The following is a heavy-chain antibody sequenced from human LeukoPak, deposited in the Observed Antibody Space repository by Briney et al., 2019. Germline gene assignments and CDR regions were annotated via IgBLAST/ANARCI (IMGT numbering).Heavy chain of an antibody. J-gene: IGHJ4*02. CDR2: IIPIFGTA. Sequence: EASVKVSCKASGGTFSSYAISWVRQAPGLGLEWMGGIIPIFGTANYAQKFQGRVTITTDESTSTAYMELSSLRSEDTAVYYCARGPYYYDSSGYYYFDYWGQGTLVTVSS. D-gene: IGHD3-22*01. CDR1: GGTFSSYA. V-gene: IGHV1-69*05. CDR3: ARGPYYYDSSGYYYFDY.